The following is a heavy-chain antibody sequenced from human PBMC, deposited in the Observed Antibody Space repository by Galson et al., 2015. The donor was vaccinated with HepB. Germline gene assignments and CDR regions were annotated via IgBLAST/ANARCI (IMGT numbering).Heavy chain of an antibody. J-gene: IGHJ5*02. CDR1: GYTFGGYY. CDR3: ARGLAAAGSWLDP. D-gene: IGHD6-13*01. Sequence: SVKVSCKASGYTFGGYYTHWVRQAPGQGLEWMGRINPHNGGAIYAQKFQGRVTMTSDTSACTAYMELSRLRFDDTAIYYCARGLAAAGSWLDPWGQGTLVTVSS. V-gene: IGHV1-2*06. CDR2: INPHNGGA.